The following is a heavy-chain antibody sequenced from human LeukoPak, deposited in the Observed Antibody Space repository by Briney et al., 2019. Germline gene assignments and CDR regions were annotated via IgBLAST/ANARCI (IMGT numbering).Heavy chain of an antibody. CDR3: AKDITGDGGYSKVFDY. D-gene: IGHD4-23*01. CDR2: IKSKTDGGTT. CDR1: GFTFSNAW. J-gene: IGHJ4*02. V-gene: IGHV3-15*07. Sequence: GGSLRLSCAASGFTFSNAWMNWVRQAPGKGLEWVGRIKSKTDGGTTDYAAPVKGRFTISRDNAKNSLYRQMNSLRAEDTALYYCAKDITGDGGYSKVFDYWGQGTLVTVSS.